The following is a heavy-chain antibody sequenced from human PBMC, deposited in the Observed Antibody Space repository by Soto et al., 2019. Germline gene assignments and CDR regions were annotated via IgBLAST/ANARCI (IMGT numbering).Heavy chain of an antibody. J-gene: IGHJ4*02. CDR2: ISSSSSYI. Sequence: GGSLRLSCAASGFTFSSYSMNWVRQAPGKGLEWVSSISSSSSYIYYADSVKGRFTISRDNAKNSLYLQMNSLRAEDTAVYYCARDLGVDGSWYDFSYWGQGTLVTVSS. CDR1: GFTFSSYS. V-gene: IGHV3-21*01. CDR3: ARDLGVDGSWYDFSY. D-gene: IGHD6-13*01.